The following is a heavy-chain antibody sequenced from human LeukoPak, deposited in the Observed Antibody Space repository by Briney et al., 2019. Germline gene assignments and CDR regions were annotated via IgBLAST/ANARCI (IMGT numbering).Heavy chain of an antibody. CDR2: IYYSGST. Sequence: PSETLSLTCTVSGGSISSYYWSWIRQPPGKGLEWVGYIYYSGSTNYNPSLKSRVTISVDTSKNQFSLRLSSVTAADTAVYYCARVTGYMIEDYFDYWGQGTLVTVSS. J-gene: IGHJ4*02. V-gene: IGHV4-59*01. CDR1: GGSISSYY. CDR3: ARVTGYMIEDYFDY. D-gene: IGHD3-22*01.